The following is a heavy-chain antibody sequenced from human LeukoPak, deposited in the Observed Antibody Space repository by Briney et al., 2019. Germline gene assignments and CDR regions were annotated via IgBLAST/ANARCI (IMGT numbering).Heavy chain of an antibody. V-gene: IGHV4-39*07. J-gene: IGHJ6*03. CDR2: IYYSGST. Sequence: PSETLSLTCTVSGGSISSSSYYWGWIRQPPGKGLEWIGSIYYSGSTYYNPSLKSRVTISVDTSKNQFSLKLSSVTAADTAVYYCARAPVNYDFWSGYHHYYYYMDVWGKGTTVTVSS. D-gene: IGHD3-3*01. CDR1: GGSISSSSYY. CDR3: ARAPVNYDFWSGYHHYYYYMDV.